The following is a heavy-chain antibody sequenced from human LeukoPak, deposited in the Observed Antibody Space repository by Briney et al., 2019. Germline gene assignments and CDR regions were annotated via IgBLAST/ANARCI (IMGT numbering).Heavy chain of an antibody. V-gene: IGHV3-49*03. J-gene: IGHJ4*02. CDR1: GFTFGDYT. CDR2: IRSKAYGGTT. CDR3: TRDGIRITMVRGVAFDY. D-gene: IGHD3-10*01. Sequence: PGGSLRLSCTASGFTFGDYTMSWFRQAPGKGLEWVGFIRSKAYGGTTEYAASVKGRFTISRDDSKSIAYLQMNSLKTEDTAVYYCTRDGIRITMVRGVAFDYWGQGILVTVSS.